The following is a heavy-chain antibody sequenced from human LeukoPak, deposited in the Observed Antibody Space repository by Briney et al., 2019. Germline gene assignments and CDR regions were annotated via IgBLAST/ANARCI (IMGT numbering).Heavy chain of an antibody. V-gene: IGHV1-69*06. J-gene: IGHJ4*02. CDR3: ARDVNYGGIHYFDY. Sequence: SVKVSCKASGGTFSSYAISWVRQAPGQGLEWMGGIIPIFDTGNYAQKFQGRVTITADKSTSTAYMELSSLRSEDTAVYYCARDVNYGGIHYFDYWGQGTLVTVSS. D-gene: IGHD4-23*01. CDR1: GGTFSSYA. CDR2: IIPIFDTG.